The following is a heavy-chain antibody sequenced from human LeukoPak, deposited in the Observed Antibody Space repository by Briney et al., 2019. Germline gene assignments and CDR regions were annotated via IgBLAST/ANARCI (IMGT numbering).Heavy chain of an antibody. D-gene: IGHD3-10*01. V-gene: IGHV4-38-2*02. CDR3: ARIFMVRGVIYYFDY. J-gene: IGHJ4*02. CDR2: IYHSGST. Sequence: SETLSLTCTVSGYSISSGYYWGWIRQPPGKGLEWIGSIYHSGSTYYNPSLKSRVTISVDTSKHQFSLKLSSVTAADTAVYYCARIFMVRGVIYYFDYWGQGTLVTVSS. CDR1: GYSISSGYY.